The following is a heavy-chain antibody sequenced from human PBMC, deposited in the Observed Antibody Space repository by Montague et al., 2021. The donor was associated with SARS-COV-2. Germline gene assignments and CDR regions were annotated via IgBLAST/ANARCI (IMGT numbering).Heavy chain of an antibody. CDR2: IDWDDDK. Sequence: PALVKPTQTLTLTCTFSGFSLSTSGMCVSWIRQPPGKALEWLARIDWDDDKYYSTSLKTRLTISKDTSKNQVVLTVTNMDPVDTATYYCARTYYDNLTGRDYGMDVWGQGTTVTVSS. CDR1: GFSLSTSGMC. CDR3: ARTYYDNLTGRDYGMDV. D-gene: IGHD3-9*01. J-gene: IGHJ6*02. V-gene: IGHV2-70*11.